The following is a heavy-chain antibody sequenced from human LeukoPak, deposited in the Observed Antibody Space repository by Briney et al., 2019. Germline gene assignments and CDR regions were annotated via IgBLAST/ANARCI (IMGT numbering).Heavy chain of an antibody. V-gene: IGHV4-39*07. J-gene: IGHJ4*02. CDR3: ARISMSRYRIFDY. Sequence: QPSETLSLTCTVSGGSISSGSYYWGWIRQPPGKGLEWIGSVYYSGSSYYNLSLKSRVTISVDTSKNQFSLKLSSVTAADTALYYCARISMSRYRIFDYWGQGTLVTVSS. CDR1: GGSISSGSYY. D-gene: IGHD1-1*01. CDR2: VYYSGSS.